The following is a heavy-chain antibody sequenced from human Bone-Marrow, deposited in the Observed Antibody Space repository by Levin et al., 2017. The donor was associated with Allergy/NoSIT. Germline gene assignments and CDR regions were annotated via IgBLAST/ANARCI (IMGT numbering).Heavy chain of an antibody. J-gene: IGHJ4*02. CDR3: ATGERGCTGGGCYADLDY. Sequence: ASVKVSCKVSGYTLSEVSIHWVRQAPGKGLEWMGGFDTEDGETIYAQKFQGRVTMTEDTSTDTSYMELSSLRSEDTAVYYYATGERGCTGGGCYADLDYWGQGTLVIVSS. D-gene: IGHD2-15*01. CDR1: GYTLSEVS. V-gene: IGHV1-24*01. CDR2: FDTEDGET.